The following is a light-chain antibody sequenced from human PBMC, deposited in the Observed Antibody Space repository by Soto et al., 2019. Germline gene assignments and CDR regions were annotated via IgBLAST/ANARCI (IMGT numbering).Light chain of an antibody. CDR2: DVN. CDR1: SSDIGAYNY. J-gene: IGLJ2*01. V-gene: IGLV2-14*03. CDR3: TSWPTSTTMI. Sequence: QSALTQPASVSGSPGQSITISCTGTSSDIGAYNYVSWYQQHPGKAPKLMIYDVNIRLSGVSNRFSVSKSGNTASLTISGLQAEDEADYYCTSWPTSTTMIFGGGTKVTVL.